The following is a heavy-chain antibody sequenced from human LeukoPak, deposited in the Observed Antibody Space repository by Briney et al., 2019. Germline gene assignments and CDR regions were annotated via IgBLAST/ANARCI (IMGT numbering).Heavy chain of an antibody. D-gene: IGHD2-2*01. V-gene: IGHV4-39*07. Sequence: NSSETLSLTCTVSGGSISSSGYYWGWIRQPPGKGLEWIGSIYYSGSTYYNPSLKSRVTISVDTSKNQFSLKLSSVTAADTAVYYCARDVVPAAIGIWFDPWGQGTLVTVSS. CDR1: GGSISSSGYY. J-gene: IGHJ5*02. CDR2: IYYSGST. CDR3: ARDVVPAAIGIWFDP.